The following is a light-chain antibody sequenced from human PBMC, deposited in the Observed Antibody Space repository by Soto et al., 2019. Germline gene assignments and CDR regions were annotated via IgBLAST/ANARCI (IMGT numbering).Light chain of an antibody. CDR2: KAS. CDR1: QSISSW. CDR3: QQYNSYPWT. Sequence: DIQMTQSPSTLSASVGDRVTITCRASQSISSWLAWYQQKPGKAPKLLIYKASSLESGVPSRVSGSGSGTELTLTISSLKPDDFATYYCQQYNSYPWTFGQGTKVEIK. V-gene: IGKV1-5*03. J-gene: IGKJ1*01.